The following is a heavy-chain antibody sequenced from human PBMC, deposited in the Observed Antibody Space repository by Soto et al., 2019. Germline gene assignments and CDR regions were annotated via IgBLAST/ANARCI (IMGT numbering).Heavy chain of an antibody. CDR1: GGSISSYY. CDR3: AREGLGFGELSTHFDY. J-gene: IGHJ4*02. V-gene: IGHV4-59*01. CDR2: IYYSGST. D-gene: IGHD3-10*01. Sequence: SETLSLTCTVSGGSISSYYWSWIRQPPGKGLEWIGYIYYSGSTNYNPSLKSRVTISVDTSKNQFSLKLSSVTAADTAVYYCAREGLGFGELSTHFDYWGQGTLVTVSS.